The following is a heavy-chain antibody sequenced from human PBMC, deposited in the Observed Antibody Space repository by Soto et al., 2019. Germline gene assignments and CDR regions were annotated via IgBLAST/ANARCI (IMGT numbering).Heavy chain of an antibody. J-gene: IGHJ4*02. CDR2: IYYTGNT. D-gene: IGHD3-10*01. Sequence: SETLSLTCTVSGGSVSSGSYYWSWVRQHPGRGLEWIGYIYYTGNTYYNPSLKSRLAISVDTSKNQFSLKLTSVTAADTAVYYCARDKRRPYYHDHWGQGTLVTVSS. CDR3: ARDKRRPYYHDH. CDR1: GGSVSSGSYY. V-gene: IGHV4-31*03.